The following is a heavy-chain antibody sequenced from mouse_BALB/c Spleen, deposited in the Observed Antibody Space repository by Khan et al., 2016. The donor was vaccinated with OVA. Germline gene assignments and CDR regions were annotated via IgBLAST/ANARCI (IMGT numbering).Heavy chain of an antibody. Sequence: EVQLQESGPSLVKPSQTLSLTCSVTGDSITSGYWNWIRKFPGNKLEYMGYIIYTGYTYSNPSLNSRISITRHTSKNQDYLHLSSVTDEDTATYYCARSTYRYAFVYWGQGTLVTVSA. J-gene: IGHJ3*01. D-gene: IGHD2-12*01. CDR2: IIYTGYT. CDR3: ARSTYRYAFVY. CDR1: GDSITSGY. V-gene: IGHV3-8*02.